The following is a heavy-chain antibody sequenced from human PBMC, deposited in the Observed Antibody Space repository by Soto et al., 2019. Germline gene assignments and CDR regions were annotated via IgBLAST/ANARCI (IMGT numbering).Heavy chain of an antibody. CDR3: ARESHDILTGPPWVWYFDL. CDR2: INDSGSI. Sequence: QVQLQQWGAGPLRPLETLSLTCGVSGGSFSGYYWAWIRQSPGKGLEWICEINDSGSINYNPSLKSRVSISVDTSKNHYALNQRSVTAADTAVYSCARESHDILTGPPWVWYFDLWGRGTLVTVSS. CDR1: GGSFSGYY. J-gene: IGHJ2*01. D-gene: IGHD3-9*01. V-gene: IGHV4-34*01.